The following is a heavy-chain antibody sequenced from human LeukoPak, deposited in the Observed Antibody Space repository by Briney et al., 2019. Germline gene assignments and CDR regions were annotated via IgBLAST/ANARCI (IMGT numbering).Heavy chain of an antibody. V-gene: IGHV4-39*07. D-gene: IGHD4-17*01. Sequence: PSETLSPTCTVSGGSISSSSYYWGWIRQPPGKGLEWIGNIYYSGSTYYNSSLKSRVTISVDTSKNQFSPKLSSVTAADTAVYYCARDEFGDFQGFDYWGQGTRVTVSS. CDR3: ARDEFGDFQGFDY. CDR1: GGSISSSSYY. CDR2: IYYSGST. J-gene: IGHJ4*02.